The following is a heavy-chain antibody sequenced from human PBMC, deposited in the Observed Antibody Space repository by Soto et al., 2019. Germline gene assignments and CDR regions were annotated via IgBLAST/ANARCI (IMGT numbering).Heavy chain of an antibody. D-gene: IGHD5-12*01. J-gene: IGHJ4*02. V-gene: IGHV3-23*01. CDR2: ISGSGGST. CDR3: ATAPPLQYSGYDSTTYYFDY. CDR1: GFTFSSYA. Sequence: GGSLRLSCAASGFTFSSYAMSWVRQAPGKGLEWVSAISGSGGSTYYADSVKGRFTISRDNSKNTLYLQMNSLRAEDTAVYYCATAPPLQYSGYDSTTYYFDYWGQGTLVTVSS.